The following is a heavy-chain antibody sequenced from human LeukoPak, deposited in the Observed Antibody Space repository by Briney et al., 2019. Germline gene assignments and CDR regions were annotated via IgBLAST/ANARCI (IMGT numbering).Heavy chain of an antibody. CDR3: ARVFYYYGSGTYYVFDY. D-gene: IGHD3-10*01. V-gene: IGHV4-61*02. CDR2: IYTSGST. Sequence: SETLSLTCTVAGGSISSGSYYWSWIRQPAGKGLEWIGRIYTSGSTNYNPSLKSRVTISVDTSKNQFSLKLSSVTAADTAVYYCARVFYYYGSGTYYVFDYWGQGNLVTVSS. J-gene: IGHJ4*02. CDR1: GGSISSGSYY.